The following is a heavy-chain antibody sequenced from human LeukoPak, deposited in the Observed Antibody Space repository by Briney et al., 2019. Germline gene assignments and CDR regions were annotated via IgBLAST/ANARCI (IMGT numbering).Heavy chain of an antibody. Sequence: GESLKISCKTSGYNFTTYWIGWVRQMPGNGLEWMGIIYPGDSDTRYSPSFQGQVTISADKSINTAYLQWSSLKASDTAMYYCARHLEIVGAKRYYYYHMDVWGKGTTVTVSS. J-gene: IGHJ6*03. V-gene: IGHV5-51*01. CDR2: IYPGDSDT. CDR1: GYNFTTYW. D-gene: IGHD1-26*01. CDR3: ARHLEIVGAKRYYYYHMDV.